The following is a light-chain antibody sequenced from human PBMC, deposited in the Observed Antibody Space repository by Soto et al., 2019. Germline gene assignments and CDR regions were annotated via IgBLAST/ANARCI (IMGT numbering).Light chain of an antibody. CDR1: QSVSGN. V-gene: IGKV3-15*01. J-gene: IGKJ1*01. CDR3: QQYDNWPPWT. CDR2: GAS. Sequence: ETVMTQSPATLSVSPGERATLSCRASQSVSGNLAWYQQKPGQAPRLLIYGASTRATGIPARFSGTGSGTEFTLTISSLRSEDCAVYYCQQYDNWPPWTFGQGTKVEIK.